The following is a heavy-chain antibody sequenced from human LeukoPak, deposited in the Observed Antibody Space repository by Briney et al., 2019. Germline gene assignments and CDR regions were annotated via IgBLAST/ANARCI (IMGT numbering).Heavy chain of an antibody. CDR3: ARDQYCSSTSCWDDAFDI. Sequence: SETLSLTCAVYGGSFSGYYWGWIRQPPGKGLEWIGSIYHSGSTYYNPSLKSRVTISVDTSKNQFSLKLSSVTAADTAVYYCARDQYCSSTSCWDDAFDIWGQGTMVTVSS. CDR1: GGSFSGYY. D-gene: IGHD2-2*01. CDR2: IYHSGST. J-gene: IGHJ3*02. V-gene: IGHV4-38-2*02.